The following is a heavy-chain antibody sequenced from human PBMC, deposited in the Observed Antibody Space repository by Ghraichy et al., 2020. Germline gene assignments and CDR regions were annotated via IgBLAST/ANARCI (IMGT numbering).Heavy chain of an antibody. J-gene: IGHJ4*02. CDR2: IYTTGST. CDR1: GGSISSYY. Sequence: QTLSLTCTVSGGSISSYYWSWIRQPAGKGLEWIGHIYTTGSTNYNPSLKSRVTMLVYTSKNQFSLRLSSVTAADTAVYYCARDGRSGNYDYWGQGTLVTVSS. CDR3: ARDGRSGNYDY. D-gene: IGHD1-26*01. V-gene: IGHV4-4*07.